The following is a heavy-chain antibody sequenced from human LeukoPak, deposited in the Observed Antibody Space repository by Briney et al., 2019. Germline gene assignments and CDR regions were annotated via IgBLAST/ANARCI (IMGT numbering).Heavy chain of an antibody. CDR1: GGSISSNSYY. Sequence: SETLSLTCAVSGGSISSNSYYWGWIRQPPGKGLEWIGSIYYSGSTYYNPSLKSRVTISVDTSKNQFSLRLSSVTAADTAVYYCARTRYYYNSRSYGAPYYFDYWGQGTLVTVSS. CDR2: IYYSGST. V-gene: IGHV4-39*01. J-gene: IGHJ4*02. CDR3: ARTRYYYNSRSYGAPYYFDY. D-gene: IGHD3-10*01.